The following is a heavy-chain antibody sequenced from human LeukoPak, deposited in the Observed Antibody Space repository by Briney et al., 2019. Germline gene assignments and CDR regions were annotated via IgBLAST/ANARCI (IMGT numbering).Heavy chain of an antibody. Sequence: PSETLSLTCTVSGGSISSSSYYWGWIRQPPGKGLEWIGSIYYSGSTYYNPSLKSRVTISVDTSKNQFSLKLSSVTAADTAVYYCATDQRGSSSWYRGFDYWGQGTLVTVSS. CDR2: IYYSGST. CDR1: GGSISSSSYY. D-gene: IGHD6-13*01. J-gene: IGHJ4*02. V-gene: IGHV4-39*07. CDR3: ATDQRGSSSWYRGFDY.